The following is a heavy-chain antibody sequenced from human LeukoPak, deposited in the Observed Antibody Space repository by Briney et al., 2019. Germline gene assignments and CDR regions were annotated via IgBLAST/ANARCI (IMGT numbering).Heavy chain of an antibody. V-gene: IGHV1-18*01. CDR1: GYTFTSYG. D-gene: IGHD3-9*01. J-gene: IGHJ4*02. CDR3: ARARVAYYDILTGSPFDY. Sequence: ASVKVSCKASGYTFTSYGISWVRQAPGQGLEWMGWISAYNGNTNYAQKLQGRVTMTTDTSTGTAYMELRSLRSDDTAVYYCARARVAYYDILTGSPFDYWGQGTLVTVSS. CDR2: ISAYNGNT.